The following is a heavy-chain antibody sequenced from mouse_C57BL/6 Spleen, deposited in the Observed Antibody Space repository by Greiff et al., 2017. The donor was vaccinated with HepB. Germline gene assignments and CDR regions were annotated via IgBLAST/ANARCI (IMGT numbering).Heavy chain of an antibody. CDR2: IYPGSGST. Sequence: QVQLQQSGAELVKPGASVKMSCKASGYTFTSYWITWVKQRPGQGLEWIGDIYPGSGSTNYNEKFKSKATLTVDTSSSTAYMQLSSLTSEDSAVYYCARSPYGYDGFAYWGQGTLVTVSA. J-gene: IGHJ3*01. CDR3: ARSPYGYDGFAY. CDR1: GYTFTSYW. D-gene: IGHD2-2*01. V-gene: IGHV1-55*01.